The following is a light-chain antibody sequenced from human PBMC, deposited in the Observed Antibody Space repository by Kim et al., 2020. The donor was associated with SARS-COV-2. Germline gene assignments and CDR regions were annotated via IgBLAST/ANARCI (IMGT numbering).Light chain of an antibody. CDR3: QQYGNSPST. J-gene: IGKJ3*01. CDR2: GAS. V-gene: IGKV3-20*01. CDR1: QSVSSGY. Sequence: EIVLTQSPGTLSLSPGERATLSCRASQSVSSGYLAWYQRKPGQAPRLLIYGASNRATGIPDRFSGNGSGTDFTLTISRLEPEDFAVYYCQQYGNSPSTFGPGTKVDIK.